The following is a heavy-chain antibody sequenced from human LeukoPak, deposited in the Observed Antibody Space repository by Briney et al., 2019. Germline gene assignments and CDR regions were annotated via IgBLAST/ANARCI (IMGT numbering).Heavy chain of an antibody. V-gene: IGHV3-33*01. CDR1: GFIFSSFG. D-gene: IGHD3-22*01. CDR2: MWHDGSYK. J-gene: IGHJ4*02. Sequence: PGGSLRLSCAASGFIFSSFGMHWVRQAPGKGLQWVAVMWHDGSYKYYEDSVKGRFTISRDNAKNTLYLQMNNVRVEDTAVYYCARVGDYENSGSQPFDYWGQGTLVTVS. CDR3: ARVGDYENSGSQPFDY.